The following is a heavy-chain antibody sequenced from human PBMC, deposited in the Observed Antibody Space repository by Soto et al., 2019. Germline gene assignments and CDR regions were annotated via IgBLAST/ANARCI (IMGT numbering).Heavy chain of an antibody. Sequence: VXSVKVSYKASGYTFTSYGISWVRQAPGQGLEWMGWISAYNGNTNYAQKLQGRVTMTTDTSTSTAYMELRSLRSDDTAVYYCARSPGTQASSGYYYFDYWGQGTLVTVSS. CDR1: GYTFTSYG. CDR3: ARSPGTQASSGYYYFDY. D-gene: IGHD3-22*01. J-gene: IGHJ4*02. CDR2: ISAYNGNT. V-gene: IGHV1-18*01.